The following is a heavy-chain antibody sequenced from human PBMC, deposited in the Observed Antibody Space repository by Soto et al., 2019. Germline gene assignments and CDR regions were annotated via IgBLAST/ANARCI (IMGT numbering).Heavy chain of an antibody. CDR2: ISAKNGDT. CDR1: GYSFTRNG. CDR3: VRDRDSDTWPSRDV. D-gene: IGHD1-26*01. J-gene: IGHJ6*02. Sequence: QVHLVQSGAELKKPGASVRVSCKASGYSFTRNGISWVRQAPGQGLEWMGWISAKNGDTNYAQKVQGRVIMTTDTATSTAYMERRSLRSDDTAVYYCVRDRDSDTWPSRDVWGQGTTVTVSS. V-gene: IGHV1-18*01.